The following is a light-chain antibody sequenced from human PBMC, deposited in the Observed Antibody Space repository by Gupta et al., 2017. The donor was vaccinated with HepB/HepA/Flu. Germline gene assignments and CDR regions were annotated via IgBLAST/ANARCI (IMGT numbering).Light chain of an antibody. Sequence: DIVMTQSPDSLAVSLGERATINCKSSQGVLYSSNNKNYLAWYQQKSGQPPKLLIYWASTRESGVPDRFSGSGSGTDFTLTISSLQAEDVAVYYCHQYYSNPRTFGQGTKVEIK. CDR2: WAS. CDR1: QGVLYSSNNKNY. J-gene: IGKJ1*01. CDR3: HQYYSNPRT. V-gene: IGKV4-1*01.